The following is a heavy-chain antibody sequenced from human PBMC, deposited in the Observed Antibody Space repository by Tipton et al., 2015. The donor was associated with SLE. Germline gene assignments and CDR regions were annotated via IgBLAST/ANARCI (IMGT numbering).Heavy chain of an antibody. D-gene: IGHD5-12*01. CDR1: GGSISSSSYY. Sequence: GLVKPSETLSLTCTVSGGSISSSSYYWGWIRQPAGKGLEWIGRINPSGLTHYNPSLKSRVTISIDTSKNQLSLKLTSVTAADTAVYYCARVPDSGRRRFDPWGQGTLVTVSS. V-gene: IGHV4-61*02. J-gene: IGHJ5*02. CDR3: ARVPDSGRRRFDP. CDR2: INPSGLT.